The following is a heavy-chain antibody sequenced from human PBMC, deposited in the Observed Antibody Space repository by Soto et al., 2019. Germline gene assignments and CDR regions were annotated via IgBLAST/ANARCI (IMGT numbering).Heavy chain of an antibody. D-gene: IGHD5-12*01. Sequence: PGESLKISCKGSGFSFGSYWIGWVRQMPGKDLEWMGIIYPSDSDTRYSPSFQGQVTISADKSINTAYLQWSSLKASDTAMYYCARAEMATGEGDYWGQGTLVTVS. V-gene: IGHV5-51*01. CDR1: GFSFGSYW. CDR2: IYPSDSDT. CDR3: ARAEMATGEGDY. J-gene: IGHJ4*02.